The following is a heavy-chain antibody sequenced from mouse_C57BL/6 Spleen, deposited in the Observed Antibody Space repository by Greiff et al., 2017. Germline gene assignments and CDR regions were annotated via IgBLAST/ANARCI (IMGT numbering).Heavy chain of an antibody. CDR1: GYTFTSYW. V-gene: IGHV1-64*01. J-gene: IGHJ2*01. D-gene: IGHD1-3*01. CDR2: IHPNSGST. CDR3: ASAGMSGNYLDY. Sequence: QVQLQQPGAELVKPGASVKLSCKASGYTFTSYWMHWVKQRPGQGLEWIGMIHPNSGSTNYNEKFKSKATLTVDKSSSTAYMQLSSLTSEDSAVYYCASAGMSGNYLDYWGQGTTLTVSS.